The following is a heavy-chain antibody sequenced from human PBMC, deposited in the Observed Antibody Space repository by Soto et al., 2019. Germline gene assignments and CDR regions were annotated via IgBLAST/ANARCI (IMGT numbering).Heavy chain of an antibody. CDR1: GFTFSSYE. CDR2: ISSSGSTI. V-gene: IGHV3-48*03. Sequence: EVQLVGSGGGLVQPGGSLRLSCAASGFTFSSYEMNWVRQGPGKGLEWVSYISSSGSTIYYADSVKGRFTISRDNAKNSLYLQMNSLRAEDTAVYYCARDWRTVVTFYGMDVWGQGTTVTVSS. J-gene: IGHJ6*02. D-gene: IGHD2-21*02. CDR3: ARDWRTVVTFYGMDV.